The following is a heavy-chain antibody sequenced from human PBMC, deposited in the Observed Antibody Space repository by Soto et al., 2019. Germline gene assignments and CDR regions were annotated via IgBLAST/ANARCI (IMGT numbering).Heavy chain of an antibody. CDR3: ARGYCSSTSCHLDLYYYYYYMDV. CDR1: GYTFTSYA. V-gene: IGHV1-3*01. Sequence: QVPLVQSGAEVKKPGASVKVSCKASGYTFTSYAMHWVRQAPGQRLEWMGWINAGNGNTKYSQKFQGRVTITRDTSASTAYMELSSLRSEDTAVYYCARGYCSSTSCHLDLYYYYYYMDVWGKGTTVTVSS. D-gene: IGHD2-2*01. J-gene: IGHJ6*03. CDR2: INAGNGNT.